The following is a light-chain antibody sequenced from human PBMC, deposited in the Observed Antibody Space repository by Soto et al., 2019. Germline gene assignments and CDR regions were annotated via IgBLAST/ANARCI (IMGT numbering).Light chain of an antibody. V-gene: IGKV3-20*01. CDR2: AAS. CDR3: QQYGRT. CDR1: QSISTNY. J-gene: IGKJ5*01. Sequence: EVVLTQSPGTLSLSPGESATLSCRASQSISTNYLAWYQLKTGQAPRLLIYAASNRLTGTPDRFSGSGSGTDFTLTISRLEPEDFALYYCQQYGRTFGQGTRLEIK.